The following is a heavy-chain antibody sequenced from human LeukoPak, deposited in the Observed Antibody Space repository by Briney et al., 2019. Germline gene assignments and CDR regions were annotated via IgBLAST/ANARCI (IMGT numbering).Heavy chain of an antibody. CDR3: ARDRGVGGYSGYDH. CDR1: GFTFSGSG. D-gene: IGHD5-12*01. J-gene: IGHJ4*02. V-gene: IGHV3-30*02. CDR2: IRYHGSDK. Sequence: PGGSLRLSCAASGFTFSGSGMHWVRQAPGKGLEWVAFIRYHGSDKYYADSVKGRFTISRDNSKNTLYLQMNSLRAEDTAVYYCARDRGVGGYSGYDHWGQGTLVTVSS.